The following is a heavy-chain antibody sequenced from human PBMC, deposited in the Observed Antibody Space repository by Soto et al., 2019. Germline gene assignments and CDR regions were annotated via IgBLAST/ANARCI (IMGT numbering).Heavy chain of an antibody. V-gene: IGHV4-59*08. CDR2: IYYSGST. J-gene: IGHJ6*02. Sequence: QVQLQESGPGLVKPSETLSLTCTVSGGSISSYYWSWIRQPPGKGLEWIGYIYYSGSTNYNPSLKSRVTISVDTSKSQFSLKLSSVTAADTAVYYCARRSIAPAGTRYYGMVVWGQGTTVTVSS. CDR1: GGSISSYY. CDR3: ARRSIAPAGTRYYGMVV. D-gene: IGHD6-13*01.